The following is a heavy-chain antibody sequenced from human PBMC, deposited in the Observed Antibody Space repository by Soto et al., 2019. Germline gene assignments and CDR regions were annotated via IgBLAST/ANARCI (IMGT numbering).Heavy chain of an antibody. Sequence: GGSLRLSCAASGFTVSSNYMSWVRQAPGKGLEWVSVIYSGGSTYYADSVKGRFTISRDNSKNTLYLQMNSLRAEDTAVYYCARVREGGSSWYYYYGMDVWGQGTTVTVSS. V-gene: IGHV3-53*01. CDR3: ARVREGGSSWYYYYGMDV. D-gene: IGHD6-13*01. J-gene: IGHJ6*02. CDR2: IYSGGST. CDR1: GFTVSSNY.